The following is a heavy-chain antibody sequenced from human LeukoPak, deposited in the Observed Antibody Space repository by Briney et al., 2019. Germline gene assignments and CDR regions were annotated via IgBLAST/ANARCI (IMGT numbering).Heavy chain of an antibody. CDR1: GFNFSNYS. CDR3: ARGGIITSYAFEI. Sequence: GGSLRLSCAASGFNFSNYSMNWFRQTPEKGLEWVSAISISSAYLYYIDSVKGRFTISRDNAKNSLYLQMDSLRAEDTAVYYCARGGIITSYAFEIWGQGTMVTVSS. CDR2: ISISSAYL. D-gene: IGHD1-26*01. V-gene: IGHV3-21*01. J-gene: IGHJ3*02.